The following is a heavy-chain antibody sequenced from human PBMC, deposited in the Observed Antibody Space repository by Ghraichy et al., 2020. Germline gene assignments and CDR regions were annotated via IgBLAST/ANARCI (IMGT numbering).Heavy chain of an antibody. D-gene: IGHD4-23*01. CDR1: GFSFSSHS. J-gene: IGHJ6*02. V-gene: IGHV3-48*02. Sequence: GESLNISCVGSGFSFSSHSINWVRQSPGKGLEWVSYITASSRTTSYADSVRGRFTISRDNAQNSLYLQMNSLRDEDTAVYYCARGATVVRFFYFNGMDVWGQGTTVTVSS. CDR3: ARGATVVRFFYFNGMDV. CDR2: ITASSRTT.